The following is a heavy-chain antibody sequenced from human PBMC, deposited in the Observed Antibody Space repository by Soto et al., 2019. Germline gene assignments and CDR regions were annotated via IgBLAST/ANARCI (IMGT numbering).Heavy chain of an antibody. CDR3: ARGVEYSSSSYYYYGMDV. Sequence: GGSLRLSCAASGFTFSSYGMHWVRQAPGKGLEWVAVIWYDGSNKYYADSVKGRFTISRDNSKNTLYLQMNSLRAEDTAVYYCARGVEYSSSSYYYYGMDVWGQGTTVTVSS. CDR2: IWYDGSNK. D-gene: IGHD6-6*01. CDR1: GFTFSSYG. V-gene: IGHV3-33*01. J-gene: IGHJ6*02.